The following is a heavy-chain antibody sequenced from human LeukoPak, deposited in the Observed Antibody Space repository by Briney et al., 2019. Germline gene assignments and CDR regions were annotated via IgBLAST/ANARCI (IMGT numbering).Heavy chain of an antibody. CDR3: ARDSSSWSYYYYYYGMDV. V-gene: IGHV3-21*01. CDR2: ISSSSSYI. Sequence: GGSLRLSCAAPGFTFSSYSMNWVRQAPGKGLEWVSSISSSSSYIYYADSVKGRFTISRDNAKNSLYLQMNSLRAEDTAVYYCARDSSSWSYYYYYYGMDVWGQGTTVTVSS. CDR1: GFTFSSYS. D-gene: IGHD6-13*01. J-gene: IGHJ6*02.